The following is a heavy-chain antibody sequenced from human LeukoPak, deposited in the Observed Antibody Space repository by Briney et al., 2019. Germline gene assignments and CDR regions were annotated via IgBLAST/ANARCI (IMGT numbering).Heavy chain of an antibody. J-gene: IGHJ4*02. D-gene: IGHD1-26*01. V-gene: IGHV3-23*01. CDR3: SWRGSSFDF. CDR1: GFTFSSRG. CDR2: ISGSGGST. Sequence: GGTLRLSCAASGFTFSSRGMSWVRQAPGKGLEWVSAISGSGGSTYYADSVKGRFTISRDNSKNTLYLQMNSLKTEDTAVYYCSWRGSSFDFWGQGTLVTVSS.